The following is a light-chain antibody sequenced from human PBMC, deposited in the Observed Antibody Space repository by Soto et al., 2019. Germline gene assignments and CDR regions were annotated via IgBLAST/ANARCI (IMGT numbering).Light chain of an antibody. CDR1: QTILYDSNNKNY. J-gene: IGKJ4*01. CDR2: WAS. V-gene: IGKV4-1*01. CDR3: QQYYRGGS. Sequence: DIVMTQSPDSLAVSLGERATINCKSSQTILYDSNNKNYLAWFQQRPGQPPKLLIYWASTRESGVPDRFSGSGSGTDFTLTISSLQAEDVAVYYCQQYYRGGSFGGGTKVEIK.